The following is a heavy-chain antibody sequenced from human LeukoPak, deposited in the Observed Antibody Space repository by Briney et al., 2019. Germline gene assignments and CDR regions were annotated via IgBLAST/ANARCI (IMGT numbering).Heavy chain of an antibody. CDR1: GGSISRSAFY. V-gene: IGHV4-39*01. D-gene: IGHD4/OR15-4a*01. CDR2: IYFNGNT. J-gene: IGHJ4*02. CDR3: ARRRKGLFTYGAVGDFFDY. Sequence: PSETLSLTCTVSGGSISRSAFYWVWIRQPPGKGLEWIATIYFNGNTYYTPSLKSRVTISVDTSKNQFSLTLSSVTAADTAVYYCARRRKGLFTYGAVGDFFDYWGQGALVTVSS.